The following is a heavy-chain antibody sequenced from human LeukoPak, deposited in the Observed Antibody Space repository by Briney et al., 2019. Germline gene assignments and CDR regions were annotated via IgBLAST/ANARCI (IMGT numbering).Heavy chain of an antibody. CDR3: ARSYYYMDV. Sequence: GSVKDSRKVSGYTLTELSMHCVRPAPGKGLEWMGGFYPEDGETIYAQKFQGRVTMTEDTSTDTAYMELSSLRSDDTAVYYCARSYYYMDVWGKGTTVTVSS. CDR1: GYTLTELS. CDR2: FYPEDGET. J-gene: IGHJ6*03. V-gene: IGHV1-24*01.